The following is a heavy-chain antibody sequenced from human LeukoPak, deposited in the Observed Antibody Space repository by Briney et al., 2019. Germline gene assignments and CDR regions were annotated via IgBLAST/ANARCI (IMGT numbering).Heavy chain of an antibody. CDR3: ARDAPPVGGTRCNAFDI. CDR2: ISLYIGNT. V-gene: IGHV1-18*01. J-gene: IGHJ3*02. D-gene: IGHD6-19*01. CDR1: GYTFSSYG. Sequence: ASVKVSCKASGYTFSSYGISWVRQAPGQGLEWMGGISLYIGNTNYAQKLQGRVTITPDTSTSTAYMELSSLRSEDTAVYYCARDAPPVGGTRCNAFDIWGQGSRVTVSS.